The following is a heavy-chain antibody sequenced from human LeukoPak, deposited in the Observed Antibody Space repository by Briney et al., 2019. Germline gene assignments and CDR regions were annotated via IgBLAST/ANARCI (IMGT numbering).Heavy chain of an antibody. Sequence: GGSLRLSCAVSGITVSNYGMSWVRQAPGKGLEWVAGISGSGGSTHYADSVKGRFTISRDNPKNTLYLQMNSLRPEDTAVYFCAKRGVVIRVILVGFHKEAYYFDSWGQGALVTVSS. V-gene: IGHV3-23*01. D-gene: IGHD3-22*01. CDR1: GITVSNYG. J-gene: IGHJ4*02. CDR2: ISGSGGST. CDR3: AKRGVVIRVILVGFHKEAYYFDS.